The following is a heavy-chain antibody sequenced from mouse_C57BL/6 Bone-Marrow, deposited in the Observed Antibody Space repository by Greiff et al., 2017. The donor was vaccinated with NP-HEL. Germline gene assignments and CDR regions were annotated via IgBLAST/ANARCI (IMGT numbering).Heavy chain of an antibody. D-gene: IGHD2-4*01. CDR3: ARDGGLRLFAY. CDR2: LNPYNGGT. Sequence: EVQLQQSGPVLVKPGASVKMSCKASGYTFTDYYMNWVKQSHGKSLEWIGVLNPYNGGTSYNQKFKGKATLTVDQSSSTAYMELNSLTSEDSAVYDCARDGGLRLFAYWGQGTLVTVSA. CDR1: GYTFTDYY. J-gene: IGHJ3*01. V-gene: IGHV1-19*01.